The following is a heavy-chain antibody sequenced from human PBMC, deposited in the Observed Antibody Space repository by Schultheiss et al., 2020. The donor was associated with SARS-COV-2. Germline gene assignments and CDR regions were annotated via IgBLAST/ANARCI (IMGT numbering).Heavy chain of an antibody. D-gene: IGHD3-16*01. CDR1: GGSFSGYY. J-gene: IGHJ4*02. V-gene: IGHV4-34*01. CDR2: INHSGST. CDR3: ARRTPNIRSHLYYFDY. Sequence: SETLSLTCAVHGGSFSGYYWSWIRQPPGKGLEWIGEINHSGSTNYNPSLKSRVTISVDTSKNQFSLKLSSVTAADTAVYYCARRTPNIRSHLYYFDYWGQGTLVTVSS.